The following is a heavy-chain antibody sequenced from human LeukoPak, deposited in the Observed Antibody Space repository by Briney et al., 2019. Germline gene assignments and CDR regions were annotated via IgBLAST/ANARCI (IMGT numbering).Heavy chain of an antibody. D-gene: IGHD3-3*01. J-gene: IGHJ4*02. CDR1: GFSLSTSEVG. Sequence: SGPTLVNPTQTLTLTCTFSGFSLSTSEVGVGWIRQPPGKALEWLALIYWDGDKRYSPSLKSRLTITKDTSKNHVVLTMTNMDPVGTATYYCAHRRSGSYLNYWGQGILVTVSS. V-gene: IGHV2-5*02. CDR3: AHRRSGSYLNY. CDR2: IYWDGDK.